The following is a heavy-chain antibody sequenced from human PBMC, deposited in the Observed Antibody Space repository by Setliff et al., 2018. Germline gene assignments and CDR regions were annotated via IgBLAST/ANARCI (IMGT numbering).Heavy chain of an antibody. CDR2: IYWDDDK. V-gene: IGHV2-5*02. D-gene: IGHD7-27*01. CDR1: GFSLNTNEVG. CDR3: ARTWITGGDPFEV. J-gene: IGHJ3*01. Sequence: SGPTLVNPTQPLTLTCTVSGFSLNTNEVGVGWIRQPPGKALEWLALIYWDDDKKYSPFLQSRLTITRDTSKNQVVLTLSNMDPVDTGTYYCARTWITGGDPFEVWGQGTMVTVSS.